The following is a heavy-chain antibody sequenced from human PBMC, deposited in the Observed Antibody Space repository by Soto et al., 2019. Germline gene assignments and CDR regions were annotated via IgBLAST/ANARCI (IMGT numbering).Heavy chain of an antibody. D-gene: IGHD2-15*01. V-gene: IGHV3-7*05. Sequence: VSLRISCAPCGFKCSSSWRRWVWQAKGKVLEWVVNINQDGSEKYYVDSVKGRFTISRDNAKNSLYLQMNSLRAEDSSVYYGARELAAYLAFDIWGQGTMVTVSS. CDR3: ARELAAYLAFDI. J-gene: IGHJ3*02. CDR2: INQDGSEK. CDR1: GFKCSSSW.